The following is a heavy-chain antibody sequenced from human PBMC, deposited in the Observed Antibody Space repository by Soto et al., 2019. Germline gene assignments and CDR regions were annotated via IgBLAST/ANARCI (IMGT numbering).Heavy chain of an antibody. CDR3: ARQLESSGRFDY. D-gene: IGHD6-19*01. Sequence: GESLKISCKGSGYSFTSYFVGWVRQMPGKGLEWMGIIYPGDSDTRYSPSFQGQVTISADKSIRTAYLQWSSLKASDTAMYYCARQLESSGRFDYWGQGTPVTVSS. CDR2: IYPGDSDT. V-gene: IGHV5-51*01. J-gene: IGHJ4*02. CDR1: GYSFTSYF.